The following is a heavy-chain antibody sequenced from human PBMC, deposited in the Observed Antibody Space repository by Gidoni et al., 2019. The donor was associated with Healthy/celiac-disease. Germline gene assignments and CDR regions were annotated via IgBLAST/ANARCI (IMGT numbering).Heavy chain of an antibody. J-gene: IGHJ4*02. CDR3: AGTARVRPLDY. CDR2: IIPIFGTA. Sequence: QVQLVQSGAEVKTPGSSVKVSCKASEGTFSSYAISWVRQAPGQGLECMGGIIPIFGTANYARKFQGRVTITADKSTSTAYMELSSLRSEDTAVYYCAGTARVRPLDYWGQGTLVTVSS. CDR1: EGTFSSYA. V-gene: IGHV1-69*06. D-gene: IGHD1-1*01.